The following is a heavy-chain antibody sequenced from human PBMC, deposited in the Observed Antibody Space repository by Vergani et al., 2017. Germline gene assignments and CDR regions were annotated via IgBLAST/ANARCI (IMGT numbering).Heavy chain of an antibody. CDR2: ISSSSSYI. V-gene: IGHV3-21*01. CDR1: GFTFSSYS. CDR3: ARVGSGGSCSDY. Sequence: EVQLVESGGGLVKPGGSLRLSCGASGFTFSSYSMNWVRQAPGKGLEWVSSISSSSSYIYYADSVKGRFTISRDNAKNSLYLQMNSLRAEDTAVYYCARVGSGGSCSDYWGQGTLVTVSS. D-gene: IGHD2-15*01. J-gene: IGHJ4*02.